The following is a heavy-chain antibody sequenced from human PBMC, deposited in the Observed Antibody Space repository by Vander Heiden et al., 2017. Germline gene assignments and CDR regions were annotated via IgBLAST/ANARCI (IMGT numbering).Heavy chain of an antibody. CDR2: IGYDGSDK. D-gene: IGHD6-19*01. J-gene: IGHJ6*02. Sequence: QVHLVESGGGVVQPGRSLRLSCAASGFTFSSFDMHWVRQAPGKGLEWVAVIGYDGSDKYYAESATGRFTISRDNSKNTVYLQMNSLRAGDTAMYYCARDLIAVALRGMDVWGQGTPVTVPS. CDR1: GFTFSSFD. CDR3: ARDLIAVALRGMDV. V-gene: IGHV3-33*01.